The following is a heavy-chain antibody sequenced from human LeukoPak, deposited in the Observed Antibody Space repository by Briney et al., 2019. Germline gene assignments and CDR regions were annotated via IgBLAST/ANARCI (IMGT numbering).Heavy chain of an antibody. CDR1: GFTFSSHA. D-gene: IGHD3-22*01. CDR3: AREGTMTGYFDY. CDR2: IYSGGST. V-gene: IGHV3-66*01. Sequence: TGGSLRLSCAASGFTFSSHAMSWVRQAPGKGLEWVSVIYSGGSTYYADSVKGRFTISRDNSKNTLYLQMNSLRAEDTAVYYCAREGTMTGYFDYWGQGTLVTVSS. J-gene: IGHJ4*02.